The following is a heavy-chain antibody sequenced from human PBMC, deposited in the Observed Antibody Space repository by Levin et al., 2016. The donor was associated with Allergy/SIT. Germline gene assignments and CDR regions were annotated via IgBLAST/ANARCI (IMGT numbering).Heavy chain of an antibody. CDR3: ARDPITMVRGVIEVPPPSRYFDY. J-gene: IGHJ4*02. V-gene: IGHV1-3*01. CDR2: INAGNGNT. D-gene: IGHD3-10*01. Sequence: WVRQAPGQRLEWMGWINAGNGNTKYSQKFQGRVTITRDTSASTAYMELSSLRSEDTAVYYCARDPITMVRGVIEVPPPSRYFDYWGPGNPGHRLL.